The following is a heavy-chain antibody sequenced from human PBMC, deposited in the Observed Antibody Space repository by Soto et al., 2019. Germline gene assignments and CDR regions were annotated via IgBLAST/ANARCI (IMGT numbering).Heavy chain of an antibody. Sequence: QVQLVQSGAEEKKPGSSVKVSCKASGGTFSNFVISWVRQAPGQGLEWMGGNIPIFGTAHYAQKFQGRVTIIADESTGTTYMELTSLRSEDTAVYYCARAPILVGETTYENYFDYWGQGTLVTVSS. CDR3: ARAPILVGETTYENYFDY. V-gene: IGHV1-69*01. CDR2: NIPIFGTA. J-gene: IGHJ4*02. D-gene: IGHD2-21*01. CDR1: GGTFSNFV.